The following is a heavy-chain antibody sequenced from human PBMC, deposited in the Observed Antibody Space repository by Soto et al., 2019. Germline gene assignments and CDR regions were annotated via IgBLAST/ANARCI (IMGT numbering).Heavy chain of an antibody. D-gene: IGHD6-13*01. Sequence: SETLSLTCTVSGGDISSSSYYWGWIRQPPGKGLEWIGSIYYSGCTYYTPSLKSRVTISVDTSKNQFSLKLSSGTAADTAVYYCARVGAAAGTFDYWGQGTLVTVSS. CDR2: IYYSGCT. CDR1: GGDISSSSYY. CDR3: ARVGAAAGTFDY. V-gene: IGHV4-39*07. J-gene: IGHJ4*02.